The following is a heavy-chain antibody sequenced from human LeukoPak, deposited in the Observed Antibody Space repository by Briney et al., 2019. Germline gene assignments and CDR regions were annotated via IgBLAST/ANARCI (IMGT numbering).Heavy chain of an antibody. D-gene: IGHD1-7*01. CDR3: ARMNYVSTGWGAPFDY. CDR2: ISYDGSNK. J-gene: IGHJ4*02. Sequence: PGGSLRLPCAASGFTFSSYAMHWVRQAPGKGLEWVAVISYDGSNKYYADSVKGRFTISRDNSKNTLYLQMNSLRAEDTAVYYCARMNYVSTGWGAPFDYWGQGTLVTVSS. CDR1: GFTFSSYA. V-gene: IGHV3-30-3*01.